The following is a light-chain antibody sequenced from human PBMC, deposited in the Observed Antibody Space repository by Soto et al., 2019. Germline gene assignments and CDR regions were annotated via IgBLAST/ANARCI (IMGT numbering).Light chain of an antibody. CDR1: EDISSY. CDR2: DAS. J-gene: IGKJ4*01. V-gene: IGKV1-33*01. CDR3: QQYDNLPRLT. Sequence: DIQMTQSPSSLSASVGDRVTIACRAGEDISSYLNWYQRKPGKAPKLLIYDASKLETGVPPRFSGSGSGTYFTFTISSLQPEDIATYYCQQYDNLPRLTFGGGTKVEIK.